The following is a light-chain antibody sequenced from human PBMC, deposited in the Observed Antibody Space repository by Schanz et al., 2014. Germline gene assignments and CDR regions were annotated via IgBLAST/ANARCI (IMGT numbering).Light chain of an antibody. Sequence: QSALTQPASVSASPGQSITISCTGTATDIGGTYLVSWYQQNPGEAPKLLILGDNHRPSGVSNRFSGSKSGNTAALTISGLRPEDEADYYCSSYTSSSTLSVFGGGTKLTVL. J-gene: IGLJ2*01. CDR3: SSYTSSSTLSV. V-gene: IGLV2-14*02. CDR1: ATDIGGTYL. CDR2: GDN.